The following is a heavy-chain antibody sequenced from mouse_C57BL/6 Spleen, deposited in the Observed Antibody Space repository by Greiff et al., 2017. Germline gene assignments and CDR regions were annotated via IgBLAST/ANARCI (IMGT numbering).Heavy chain of an antibody. CDR2: ISSGSSTI. CDR1: GFTFSDYG. Sequence: EVKLVESGGGLVKPGGSLKLSCAASGFTFSDYGMHWVRQAPEKGLEWVAYISSGSSTIYYADTVKGRFTISRDNAKNNLFLQMTSLRSEDTAMYYCARGGGSSYYYAMDYWGQGTSVTVSS. J-gene: IGHJ4*01. D-gene: IGHD1-3*01. V-gene: IGHV5-17*01. CDR3: ARGGGSSYYYAMDY.